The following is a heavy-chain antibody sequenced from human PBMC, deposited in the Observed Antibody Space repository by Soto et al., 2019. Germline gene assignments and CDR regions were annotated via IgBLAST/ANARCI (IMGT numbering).Heavy chain of an antibody. J-gene: IGHJ4*02. CDR2: INCSGGNT. Sequence: QVQLVQSGAEVKKPGASVKVSCKASGYTFTSYHMHWVRQAPGQGLEWMGIINCSGGNTKYAQKFQGRVTVTRDTSTSTVYMELSSLRYEDTAVYFCAREGEASGYDLDYWGQGTLVTVSS. CDR1: GYTFTSYH. V-gene: IGHV1-46*01. CDR3: AREGEASGYDLDY. D-gene: IGHD5-12*01.